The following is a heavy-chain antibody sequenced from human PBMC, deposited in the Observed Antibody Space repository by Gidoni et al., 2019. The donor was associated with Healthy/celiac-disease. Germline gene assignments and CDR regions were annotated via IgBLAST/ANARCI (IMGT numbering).Heavy chain of an antibody. CDR1: GGSFSGYY. Sequence: QVQLQQWGAGLLTPSETLSLTCAVYGGSFSGYYWSWIRQPPGKGLEWIGEINHSGSTNYNPSLKSRVTISVDTSKNQFSLKLSSVTAADTAVYYCARLARDSGYHYYYYYMDVWGKGTTVTVSS. CDR3: ARLARDSGYHYYYYYMDV. J-gene: IGHJ6*03. D-gene: IGHD5-12*01. CDR2: INHSGST. V-gene: IGHV4-34*01.